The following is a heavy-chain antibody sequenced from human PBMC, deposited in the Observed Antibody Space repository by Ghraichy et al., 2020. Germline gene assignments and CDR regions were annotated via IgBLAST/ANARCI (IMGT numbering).Heavy chain of an antibody. V-gene: IGHV4-59*01. CDR3: ARDENWRDVSSGFDP. Sequence: GSLRLSCTVSGASLNNYFWTWIRQSPGKGLEWIGNIYFNGRTNYNPSLKSRVTLSVDTSKNQFSLRLTSVTAADTAVFYCARDENWRDVSSGFDPWGQGTLVTVS. J-gene: IGHJ5*02. D-gene: IGHD2/OR15-2a*01. CDR2: IYFNGRT. CDR1: GASLNNYF.